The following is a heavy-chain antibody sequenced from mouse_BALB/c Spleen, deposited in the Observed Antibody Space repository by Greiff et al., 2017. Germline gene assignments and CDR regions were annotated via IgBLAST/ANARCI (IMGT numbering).Heavy chain of an antibody. D-gene: IGHD2-14*01. Sequence: VQLVESGAELMKPGASVKISCKATGYTFSSYWIEWVKQRPGHGLEWIGEILPGSGSTNYNEKFKGKATFTADTSSNTAYMQLSSLTSEDSAVYYCARSRRYEAFAYWGQGTLVTVSA. CDR2: ILPGSGST. J-gene: IGHJ3*01. CDR3: ARSRRYEAFAY. V-gene: IGHV1-9*01. CDR1: GYTFSSYW.